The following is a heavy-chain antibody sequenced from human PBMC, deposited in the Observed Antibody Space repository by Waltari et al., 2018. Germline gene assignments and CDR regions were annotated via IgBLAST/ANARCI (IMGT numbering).Heavy chain of an antibody. CDR3: ARRKLGSHFFYYYGMDV. Sequence: QVQLQQWGAGLLKPSETLSLTCAVYGGSFSGYYWSWIRQPPGKGLEWIGEINHSGSTNYNPSLKSRVTISVDTSKNQFSLKLSSVTAADTAVYYCARRKLGSHFFYYYGMDVWGQGTTVTVSS. CDR2: INHSGST. V-gene: IGHV4-34*01. J-gene: IGHJ6*02. D-gene: IGHD2-15*01. CDR1: GGSFSGYY.